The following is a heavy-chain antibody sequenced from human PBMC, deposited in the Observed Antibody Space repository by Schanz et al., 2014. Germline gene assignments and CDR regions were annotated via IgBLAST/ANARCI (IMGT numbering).Heavy chain of an antibody. CDR1: GFNFANHA. CDR2: ISSDGSKK. D-gene: IGHD6-19*01. V-gene: IGHV3-30*03. Sequence: QVQLVESGGGVVQPERSLRLSCAASGFNFANHAIHWVRQGQGNGLQWVAVISSDGSKKLYADSGKGRFTISRDNSKNTVYLQMNSLRTDDTAMYYCARDPNTSAWLPYFDTWGQGTLVTVSS. J-gene: IGHJ4*02. CDR3: ARDPNTSAWLPYFDT.